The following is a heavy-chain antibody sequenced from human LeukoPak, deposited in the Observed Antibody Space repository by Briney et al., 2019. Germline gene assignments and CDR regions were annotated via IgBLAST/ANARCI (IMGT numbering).Heavy chain of an antibody. V-gene: IGHV3-30-3*01. CDR3: ARGAAVAGLPKDIYYGMGV. CDR2: ISYDGSNK. D-gene: IGHD6-19*01. Sequence: QPGRSLRLSCAASGFTFSSYAMHWVRQAPGKGLEWVAVISYDGSNKYYADSVKGRFTISRDNSKNTLYLQMNSLRAEDTAVYYCARGAAVAGLPKDIYYGMGVWGQGTTVTVSS. CDR1: GFTFSSYA. J-gene: IGHJ6*02.